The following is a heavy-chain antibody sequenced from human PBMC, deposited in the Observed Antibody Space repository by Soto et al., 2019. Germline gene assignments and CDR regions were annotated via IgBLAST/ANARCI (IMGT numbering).Heavy chain of an antibody. V-gene: IGHV3-23*01. CDR3: AKDRFHAGEFDY. CDR2: ISGSGGST. CDR1: GFTFSSYA. D-gene: IGHD4-17*01. Sequence: RLSCAASGFTFSSYAMSWVRQAPGKGLEWVSAISGSGGSTYYADSVKGRFTISRDNSKNTLYLQMNSLRAEDTAVYYCAKDRFHAGEFDYWGQGTLVTVSS. J-gene: IGHJ4*02.